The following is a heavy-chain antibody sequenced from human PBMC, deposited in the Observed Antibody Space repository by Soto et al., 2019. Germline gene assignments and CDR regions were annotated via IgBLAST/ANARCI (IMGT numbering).Heavy chain of an antibody. D-gene: IGHD7-27*01. CDR1: GYTFTSYG. CDR2: ISAYNGNT. J-gene: IGHJ3*02. CDR3: ARERPPRHWGSGAFDI. V-gene: IGHV1-18*01. Sequence: QVQLVQSGAEVKKPGASVKVSCKASGYTFTSYGISWVRQAPGQGLEWMGWISAYNGNTNYAQKLQGRVTMTTDTSTSTDYMELRSLRSDDTAVYYCARERPPRHWGSGAFDIWGQGTMVTVSS.